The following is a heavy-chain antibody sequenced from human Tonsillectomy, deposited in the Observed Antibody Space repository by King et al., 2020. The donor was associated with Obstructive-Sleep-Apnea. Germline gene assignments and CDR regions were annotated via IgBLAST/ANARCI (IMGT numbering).Heavy chain of an antibody. J-gene: IGHJ3*02. CDR1: GFTFDDYA. Sequence: EVQLVESGGGLVQPGRSLRLSCAASGFTFDDYAMHWVRHAPGKGLEWVSGISWNSGSIDYADSVKGRFTISRDNAKNSLYLQMNSLRAEDTAFYYCAKDRFFDWFGAFDSWGQGTMVTVSS. CDR2: ISWNSGSI. V-gene: IGHV3-9*01. D-gene: IGHD3-9*01. CDR3: AKDRFFDWFGAFDS.